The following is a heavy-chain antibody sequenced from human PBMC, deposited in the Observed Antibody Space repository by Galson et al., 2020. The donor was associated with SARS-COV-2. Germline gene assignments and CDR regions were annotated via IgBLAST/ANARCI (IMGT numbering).Heavy chain of an antibody. Sequence: PSETLSLTCAVFGGSFSGYSWTWIRQPPGKGLEWIGEINLSGRTRYNPSLKSRVSMPVDTSKNQFSLRLSSVTAADTAVYYSARGFDGLYDSSGFFGLVVFFYYGLDVGGQGTTVSVSS. V-gene: IGHV4-34*01. CDR1: GGSFSGYS. J-gene: IGHJ6*02. D-gene: IGHD3-22*01. CDR2: INLSGRT. CDR3: ARGFDGLYDSSGFFGLVVFFYYGLDV.